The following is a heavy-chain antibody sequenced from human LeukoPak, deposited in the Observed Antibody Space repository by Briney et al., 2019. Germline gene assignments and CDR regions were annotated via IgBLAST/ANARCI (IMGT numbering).Heavy chain of an antibody. D-gene: IGHD3-22*01. CDR2: IYYSGST. J-gene: IGHJ4*02. Sequence: SETLSLTCTVSGGSISSYYWSWLRQPPGKGLEWIGYIYYSGSTNYNPSLKSRVTISVDTSKNQFSLKLSSVTAADTAVYYCARVRRGYNYHSSGTFDYWGQGTLATISS. CDR3: ARVRRGYNYHSSGTFDY. V-gene: IGHV4-59*01. CDR1: GGSISSYY.